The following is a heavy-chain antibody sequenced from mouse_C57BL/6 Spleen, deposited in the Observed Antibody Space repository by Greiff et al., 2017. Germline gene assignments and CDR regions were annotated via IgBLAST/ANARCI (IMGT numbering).Heavy chain of an antibody. CDR2: ISSGGDYI. CDR3: TRGGTVDWYFDV. CDR1: GFTFSSYA. D-gene: IGHD1-1*01. J-gene: IGHJ1*03. V-gene: IGHV5-9-1*02. Sequence: EVQLVESGEGLVKPGGSLKLSCAASGFTFSSYAMSWVRQTPEKRLEWVAYISSGGDYIYYADTVKGRFTISRDNARNTLYLQMSSLKSEDTAMYYCTRGGTVDWYFDVWGTGTTVTVSS.